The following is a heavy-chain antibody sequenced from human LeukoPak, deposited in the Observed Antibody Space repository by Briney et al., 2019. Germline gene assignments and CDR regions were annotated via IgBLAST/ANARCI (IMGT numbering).Heavy chain of an antibody. CDR2: IIENGGET. CDR3: AKDYEYNSNTWYFH. V-gene: IGHV3-23*01. J-gene: IGHJ4*02. CDR1: GFTFNKFA. D-gene: IGHD6-13*01. Sequence: PGGSPRHSCAASGFTFNKFAMSWVRQAPGKGLEWVSGIIENGGETYYADSVRGRFTISRDNSKNTLYLQMNSLRAEDTAVYYCAKDYEYNSNTWYFHWGRGTLVSVSS.